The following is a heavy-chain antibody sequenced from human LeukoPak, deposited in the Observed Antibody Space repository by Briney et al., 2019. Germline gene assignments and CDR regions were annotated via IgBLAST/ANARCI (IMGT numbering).Heavy chain of an antibody. J-gene: IGHJ5*01. D-gene: IGHD3-10*01. CDR3: ARRPRGVIIKSWFES. Sequence: PSETLSLTCAVYGGSFSGDFWSWIRQSPGKGLEWIGEINHGGSTTYNPSLQSRVTMSVDTSTNQISLKMTSVTAADTAVYYCARRPRGVIIKSWFESWGQGTLVTVSS. CDR2: INHGGST. CDR1: GGSFSGDF. V-gene: IGHV4-34*01.